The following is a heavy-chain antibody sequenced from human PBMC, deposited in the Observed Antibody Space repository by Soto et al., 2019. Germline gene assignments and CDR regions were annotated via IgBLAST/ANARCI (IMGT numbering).Heavy chain of an antibody. CDR1: EFTFTNYP. Sequence: EVKLLESGGGLAQPGGSLRLCCAASEFTFTNYPMSWVRQAPGKGLEWVSAISTSGGSTYYADSVKGRFTISRDNSKNMLFLQMNSLGADDTAVYYCYPRWRTNGMDVWGQGTTVTVSS. CDR3: YPRWRTNGMDV. V-gene: IGHV3-23*01. D-gene: IGHD2-15*01. CDR2: ISTSGGST. J-gene: IGHJ6*02.